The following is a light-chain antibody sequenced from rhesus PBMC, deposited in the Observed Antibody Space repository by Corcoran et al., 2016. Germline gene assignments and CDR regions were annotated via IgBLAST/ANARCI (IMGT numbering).Light chain of an antibody. J-gene: IGKJ1*01. Sequence: ETVVTQSPATLSLSPGERATLSCRASQSVGSYLAWSQQNPGQAPRLLIYGASRRAPGIPDRFSGMGLGTDFTLTISSLEPEGVGVYYCQQSSNLWTFGQGTKVEIK. CDR3: QQSSNLWT. CDR2: GAS. V-gene: IGKV3-24*04. CDR1: QSVGSY.